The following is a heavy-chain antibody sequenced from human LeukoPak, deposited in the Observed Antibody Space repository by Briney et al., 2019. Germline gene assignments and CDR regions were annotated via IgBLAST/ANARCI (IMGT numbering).Heavy chain of an antibody. CDR1: GFTFSSYA. D-gene: IGHD3-22*01. V-gene: IGHV3-23*01. CDR2: ISGSGGST. CDR3: AKDGGYYYDSSGYQNDY. J-gene: IGHJ4*02. Sequence: GGSLRLSCAASGFTFSSYALSWVRQAPGKGLEWVSAISGSGGSTYYADSVKGRFTISRDNSKNTLYLQMNSLRAEDTAVYYRAKDGGYYYDSSGYQNDYWGQGTLVTVSS.